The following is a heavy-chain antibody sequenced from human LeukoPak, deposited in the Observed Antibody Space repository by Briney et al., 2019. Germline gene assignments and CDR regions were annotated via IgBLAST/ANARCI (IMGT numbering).Heavy chain of an antibody. J-gene: IGHJ3*01. CDR1: GFTFSSYA. CDR3: ARRGNIVGVFDAFDV. V-gene: IGHV3-23*01. CDR2: ISGSGGST. Sequence: PGGSLRLSCAASGFTFSSYAITWVRQAPGKGLEWVSGISGSGGSTYYADSVKGRFTISRDNSKNTLYLQMNSLRAEDTAEYYCARRGNIVGVFDAFDVWGQGTLVTVSS. D-gene: IGHD1-26*01.